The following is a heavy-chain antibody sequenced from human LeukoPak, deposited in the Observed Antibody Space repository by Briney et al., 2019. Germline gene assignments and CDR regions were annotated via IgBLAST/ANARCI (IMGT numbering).Heavy chain of an antibody. D-gene: IGHD4-23*01. Sequence: GGSLRLSCAASGFTFNMYWMTWVRQAPGKGLESVAYINKDGSDKYYVGSVKGRFTVSRDNAKNSLYLQMNSLRAEDTAVYCCARDAGYGGNSDYWGQGTLVTVSS. CDR1: GFTFNMYW. CDR2: INKDGSDK. V-gene: IGHV3-7*01. CDR3: ARDAGYGGNSDY. J-gene: IGHJ4*02.